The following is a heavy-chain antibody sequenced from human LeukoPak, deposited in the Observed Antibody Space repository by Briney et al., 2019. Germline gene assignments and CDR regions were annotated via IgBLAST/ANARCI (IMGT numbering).Heavy chain of an antibody. J-gene: IGHJ4*02. CDR1: GFTFSSYA. D-gene: IGHD3-22*01. Sequence: GASLQISSAASGFTFSSYAMHWVRQAPGKGLEWVAVISYDGSNKYYADSVKGRFTISRDNSKNTLYLQMNSLRAEDTAVYYCARDGPTTYYYDSSGYYLDYWGQGTLVTVSS. V-gene: IGHV3-30*04. CDR2: ISYDGSNK. CDR3: ARDGPTTYYYDSSGYYLDY.